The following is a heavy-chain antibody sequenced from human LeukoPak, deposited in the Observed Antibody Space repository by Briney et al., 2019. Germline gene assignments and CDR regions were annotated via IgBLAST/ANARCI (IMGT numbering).Heavy chain of an antibody. CDR1: GGTFSSYA. CDR3: ARDAYGGNSPIDY. Sequence: ASVKVSCKASGGTFSSYAISWVRQAPGQGLEWMGRIIPILGIANYARKFQGRVTITADKSTSTAYMELSSLRSEDTAVYYCARDAYGGNSPIDYWGQGTLVTVSS. D-gene: IGHD4-23*01. J-gene: IGHJ4*02. V-gene: IGHV1-69*04. CDR2: IIPILGIA.